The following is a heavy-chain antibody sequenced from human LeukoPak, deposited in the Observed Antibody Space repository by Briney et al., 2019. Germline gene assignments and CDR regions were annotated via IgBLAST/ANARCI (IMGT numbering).Heavy chain of an antibody. CDR2: ISSSSSYI. Sequence: PGGSLRLSCAASELTFSSYSMNWVRQAPGKGLEWVSSISSSSSYIYYADSVKGRFTISRDNAKNSLYLQMNSLRAEDTAVYYCARGGYSSSWYPPPWFDPWGQGTLVTVSS. CDR1: ELTFSSYS. V-gene: IGHV3-21*01. J-gene: IGHJ5*02. D-gene: IGHD6-13*01. CDR3: ARGGYSSSWYPPPWFDP.